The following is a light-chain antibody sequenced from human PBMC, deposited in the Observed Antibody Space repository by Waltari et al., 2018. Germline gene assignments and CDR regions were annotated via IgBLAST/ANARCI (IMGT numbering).Light chain of an antibody. CDR3: SSQSSNNVVL. J-gene: IGLJ3*02. Sequence: QSALTQPASVSGSPGQSITISCTGTSSDVGSYNSVLWYQDHPGQGPKVIIYDVSDRPSGVSARFSGSKSGNTASLTISGLQAEDEADYYCSSQSSNNVVLFGGGTKVTVL. CDR2: DVS. V-gene: IGLV2-14*03. CDR1: SSDVGSYNS.